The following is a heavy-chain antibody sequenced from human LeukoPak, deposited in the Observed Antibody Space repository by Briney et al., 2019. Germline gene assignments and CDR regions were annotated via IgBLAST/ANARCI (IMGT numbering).Heavy chain of an antibody. Sequence: GGSLRLSCAASGFTFSSYAMSWVRQAPGTGLEWVSTISGSGGSTYYADSVKGRFTISRDNSKNTLYLQMNILRAEDTAVYYCARDMEQWLVQDWYFDLWGRGTLVTVSS. V-gene: IGHV3-23*01. J-gene: IGHJ2*01. CDR1: GFTFSSYA. CDR2: ISGSGGST. D-gene: IGHD6-19*01. CDR3: ARDMEQWLVQDWYFDL.